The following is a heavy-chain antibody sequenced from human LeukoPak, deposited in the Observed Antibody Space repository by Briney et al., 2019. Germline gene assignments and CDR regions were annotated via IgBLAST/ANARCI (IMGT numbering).Heavy chain of an antibody. J-gene: IGHJ4*02. CDR2: IIPILGIA. V-gene: IGHV1-69*02. Sequence: ASVKVSCKASGGTFISYTISWVRQAPGQGLEWMGRIIPILGIANYAQKFQGRVTITADKSTSTAYMELSSLRSEDTAVYYCARLRLTGTYYFDYWGQGTLVTVSS. CDR3: ARLRLTGTYYFDY. D-gene: IGHD1-7*01. CDR1: GGTFISYT.